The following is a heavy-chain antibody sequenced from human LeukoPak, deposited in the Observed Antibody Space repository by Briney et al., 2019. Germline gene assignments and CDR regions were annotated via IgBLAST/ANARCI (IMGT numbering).Heavy chain of an antibody. CDR3: ATYRHVLLPFES. CDR1: GFTFSTFA. Sequence: PGGSLRLSCAASGFTFSTFAMICVRPPPEKGLEWVSSILPSGGELHSADSVRGRFTISRDNSKSTLSLKMNSLRAHDTALYYYATYRHVLLPFESWGQGTLVTVSS. CDR2: ILPSGGEL. V-gene: IGHV3-23*01. D-gene: IGHD2-8*02. J-gene: IGHJ4*02.